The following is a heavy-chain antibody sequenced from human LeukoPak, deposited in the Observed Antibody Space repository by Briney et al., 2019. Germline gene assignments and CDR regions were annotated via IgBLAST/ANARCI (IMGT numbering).Heavy chain of an antibody. V-gene: IGHV3-23*01. CDR2: ISGSGGNT. Sequence: GGSLRLSCAVSGFTFSSYGMSWVRQAPGKGLEWVSGISGSGGNTYYADSVKGRLTISRDNSKNTLYLQMNSLRAEDTAVYYPLGYCNRTSCLDAFDIWGQGTMVTVSS. CDR3: LGYCNRTSCLDAFDI. CDR1: GFTFSSYG. J-gene: IGHJ3*02. D-gene: IGHD2-2*01.